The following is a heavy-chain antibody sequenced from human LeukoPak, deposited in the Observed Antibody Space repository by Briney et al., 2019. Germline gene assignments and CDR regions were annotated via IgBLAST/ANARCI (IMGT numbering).Heavy chain of an antibody. J-gene: IGHJ3*02. V-gene: IGHV1-18*01. Sequence: ASVKVSCKASGYTFSSYGITWVRQAPDQGLEWMGWISAYSANTNYAQKLQGRVTMTTDTSTSTAYMELRSLRSDDTAVYYCARVPDAAYDAFDIWGQGTMVTVSS. CDR1: GYTFSSYG. CDR2: ISAYSANT. CDR3: ARVPDAAYDAFDI. D-gene: IGHD1-14*01.